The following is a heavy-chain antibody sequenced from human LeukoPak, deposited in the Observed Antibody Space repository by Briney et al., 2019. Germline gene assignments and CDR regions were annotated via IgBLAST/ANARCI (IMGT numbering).Heavy chain of an antibody. CDR1: GFTFSSYA. V-gene: IGHV3-23*01. Sequence: GGSLRLSCAASGFTFSSYAMSWARQAPGKGLEWVSAISGSGGSTYYADSVKGRFTISRDNSKNTLYLQMNSLRAEDTAVYYCAKKGVVVRPYNWFDPWGQGTLVTVSS. J-gene: IGHJ5*02. CDR2: ISGSGGST. D-gene: IGHD3-22*01. CDR3: AKKGVVVRPYNWFDP.